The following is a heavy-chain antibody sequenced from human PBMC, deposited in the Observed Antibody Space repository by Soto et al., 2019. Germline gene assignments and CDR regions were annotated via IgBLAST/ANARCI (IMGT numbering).Heavy chain of an antibody. D-gene: IGHD1-26*01. V-gene: IGHV3-7*01. CDR2: IKQGGSEK. CDR1: GFTFSSYW. J-gene: IGHJ4*02. CDR3: ARVVGATQMDFDY. Sequence: VQLVESGGGLVQPGESLRLSCAASGFTFSSYWMTWVRQAPGKGLEWVANIKQGGSEKYYVDSVRGRFTMSRDNAKNSLYLQMNSLRAEDTAVYYGARVVGATQMDFDYWGQGTLVTVSS.